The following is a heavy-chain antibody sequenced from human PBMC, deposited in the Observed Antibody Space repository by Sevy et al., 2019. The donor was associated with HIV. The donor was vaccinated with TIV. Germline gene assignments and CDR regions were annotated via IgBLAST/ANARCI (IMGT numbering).Heavy chain of an antibody. CDR2: IRSKAYGGTK. J-gene: IGHJ4*02. CDR1: GFTFGDYA. CDR3: TKSSSGSGAAFDY. Sequence: GGSLRLSCTASGFTFGDYAMSWFRQAPGKGLEWVGFIRSKAYGGTKEYAASGKGRFTISRDDSKSIAYLQMNSLKPEDTAVYYCTKSSSGSGAAFDYWGQGTLVTVSS. V-gene: IGHV3-49*03. D-gene: IGHD3-22*01.